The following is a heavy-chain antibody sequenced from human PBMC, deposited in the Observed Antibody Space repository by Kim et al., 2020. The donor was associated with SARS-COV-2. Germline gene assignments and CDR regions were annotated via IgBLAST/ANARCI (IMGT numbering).Heavy chain of an antibody. D-gene: IGHD6-13*01. CDR3: ATSRGYLDP. Sequence: SETLSLTCALYGGSFSGYYWSWIRQPPGKGLEWVGEINHSGSTNYNPSLKSRVTISVDTSKNQFSLKLSSVTAADTAVYYCATSRGYLDPWGQGTLVTVSS. J-gene: IGHJ5*02. CDR1: GGSFSGYY. V-gene: IGHV4-34*01. CDR2: INHSGST.